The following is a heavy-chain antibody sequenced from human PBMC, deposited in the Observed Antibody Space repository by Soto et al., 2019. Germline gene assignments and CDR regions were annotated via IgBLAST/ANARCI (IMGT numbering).Heavy chain of an antibody. J-gene: IGHJ5*02. CDR3: ARDGGWEIAARPVGSWFDP. V-gene: IGHV1-69*13. Sequence: RASVKVSCKASGGTFSSYAISWVRQAPGQGLEWMGGIIPIFGTANYAQKFQGRVTITADESTSTAYMELSSLRSEGTAVYYCARDGGWEIAARPVGSWFDPWGQGTLVTVSS. D-gene: IGHD6-6*01. CDR2: IIPIFGTA. CDR1: GGTFSSYA.